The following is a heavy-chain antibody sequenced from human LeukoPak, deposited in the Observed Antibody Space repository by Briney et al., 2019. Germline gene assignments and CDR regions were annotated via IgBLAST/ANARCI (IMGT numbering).Heavy chain of an antibody. D-gene: IGHD6-19*01. J-gene: IGHJ6*03. CDR2: IYPNSGGT. V-gene: IGHV1-2*02. Sequence: ASVKDSCKASAYTFTGYYMHWVRQAPGQGLEGMGWIYPNSGGTNYAQKFQGRVTMTRDTSISTAYMELSRLRSDDTAVYYCARSEQFPYYMDVWGKGTTVTVSS. CDR1: AYTFTGYY. CDR3: ARSEQFPYYMDV.